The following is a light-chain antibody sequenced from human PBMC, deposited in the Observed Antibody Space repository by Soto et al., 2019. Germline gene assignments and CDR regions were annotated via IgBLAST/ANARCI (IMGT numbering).Light chain of an antibody. Sequence: DIQMTQSPSSLSTYEGGRLTITDRASESIRSSLNWYQQKRGKAPKILIYAASSLQSGVPSRFSGSGSGTDFTLTISSLQPEDFATYDCQQSYSTTITFGQGTRLEI. V-gene: IGKV1-39*01. CDR1: ESIRSS. CDR2: AAS. CDR3: QQSYSTTIT. J-gene: IGKJ5*01.